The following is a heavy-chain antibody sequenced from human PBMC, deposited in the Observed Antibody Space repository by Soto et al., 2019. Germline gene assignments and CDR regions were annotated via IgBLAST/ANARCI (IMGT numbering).Heavy chain of an antibody. V-gene: IGHV1-69*13. CDR1: GGTFSSYA. CDR3: ARGYSNYDYVWGSYRLDY. D-gene: IGHD3-16*02. Sequence: SVKVSCKASGGTFSSYAISWVRQAPGQGLEWMGGIIPIFGTANYAQKFQGRVTITADESTSTAYMELSSLRSEDTAVYYCARGYSNYDYVWGSYRLDYWGQGTLVTVSS. J-gene: IGHJ4*02. CDR2: IIPIFGTA.